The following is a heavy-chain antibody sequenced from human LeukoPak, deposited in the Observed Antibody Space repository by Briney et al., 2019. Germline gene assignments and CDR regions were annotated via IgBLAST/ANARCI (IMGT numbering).Heavy chain of an antibody. CDR2: ISAYNGYT. CDR1: GNTFSDYY. J-gene: IGHJ3*02. D-gene: IGHD3-10*01. Sequence: RASVKVSCKASGNTFSDYYIHWIRQAPGQGLEWMGWISAYNGYTDYAQKFQFRVTMTTDTSTSTAYMELRSLRSDDTAVYYCARGGSGSVSAFDIWGQGTMVTVSS. CDR3: ARGGSGSVSAFDI. V-gene: IGHV1-18*01.